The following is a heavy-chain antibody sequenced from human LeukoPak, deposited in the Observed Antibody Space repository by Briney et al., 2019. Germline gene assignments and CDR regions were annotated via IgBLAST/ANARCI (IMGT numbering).Heavy chain of an antibody. J-gene: IGHJ4*02. V-gene: IGHV4-34*01. CDR2: INHSGST. D-gene: IGHD6-6*01. CDR1: GGSFSGYY. CDR3: VRLGRLGAARRRYYFDY. Sequence: SETLSLTCAVYGGSFSGYYWSWIRQPPGKGLEWIGEINHSGSTNYNPSLKSRVTISVDTSKNQFSLKLSSVTAADTAVYYCVRLGRLGAARRRYYFDYWGQGTLVTVSS.